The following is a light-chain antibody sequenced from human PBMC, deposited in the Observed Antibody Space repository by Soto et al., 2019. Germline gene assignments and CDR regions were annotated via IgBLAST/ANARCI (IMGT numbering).Light chain of an antibody. CDR3: QYYFSSRT. Sequence: EIVLTQSPDTLSLSPGEKAPLSCRASKDVPTKYIAWYQQKSGQAPRLLIYGASGRAPGIAERFSGSGSGTDFTLSISRLEPEDFAVYYCQYYFSSRTFAQGTRVE. CDR2: GAS. CDR1: KDVPTKY. V-gene: IGKV3-20*01. J-gene: IGKJ1*01.